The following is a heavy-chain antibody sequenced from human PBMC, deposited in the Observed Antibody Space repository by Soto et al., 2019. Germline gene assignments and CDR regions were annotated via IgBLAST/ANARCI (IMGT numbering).Heavy chain of an antibody. Sequence: SETLSLTCAVYGGSFSGYYWSWIRQPPGKGLEWIGEINHSGSTNYNPSLKSRVTISVDTSKNQFSLKLSSVTAADTAVYYWARAVKVRPFGVVMGGMDVWGKGTTVTVSS. CDR2: INHSGST. CDR1: GGSFSGYY. D-gene: IGHD3-3*01. V-gene: IGHV4-34*01. CDR3: ARAVKVRPFGVVMGGMDV. J-gene: IGHJ6*03.